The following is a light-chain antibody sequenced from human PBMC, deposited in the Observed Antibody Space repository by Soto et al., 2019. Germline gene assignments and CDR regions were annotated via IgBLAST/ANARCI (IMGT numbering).Light chain of an antibody. Sequence: EIVMTQSPAPLSVSPGERATLSCRASQSISSYLAWYQQKPGQAPRLLIYGASTRATDIPARFSGGGSGTEFTLTINSLQSEDVAVYYCHQVNDWPRGTFGQGTKVEGK. CDR1: QSISSY. CDR3: HQVNDWPRGT. V-gene: IGKV3-15*01. CDR2: GAS. J-gene: IGKJ1*01.